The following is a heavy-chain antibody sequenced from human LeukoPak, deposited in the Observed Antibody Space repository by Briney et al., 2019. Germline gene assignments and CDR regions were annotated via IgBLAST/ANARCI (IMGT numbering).Heavy chain of an antibody. V-gene: IGHV1-2*02. J-gene: IGHJ4*02. CDR2: INSNSGGT. CDR3: VRQISSY. D-gene: IGHD2/OR15-2a*01. Sequence: ASVTVSCKASGYTFTDYYIHWVRQAPGQRLEWMGWINSNSGGTNYAQKFQGRVTVTRDTSISTAYIELSRLTSDDTAVYYCVRQISSYWGQGTLVTVSS. CDR1: GYTFTDYY.